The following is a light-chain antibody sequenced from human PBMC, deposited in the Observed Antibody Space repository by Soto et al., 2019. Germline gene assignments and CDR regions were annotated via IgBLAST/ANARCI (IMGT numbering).Light chain of an antibody. CDR1: SSDIGGYNS. V-gene: IGLV2-8*01. Sequence: QSALTQSPSASGSTGHSVTISCTGTSSDIGGYNSVSWYQQHPGKAPKVMIYDVTKRPSGVPERCSGSKSGNTASLTVSALQAEDEADYYCSSYTDRKHLVFGTGTKLTVL. J-gene: IGLJ1*01. CDR3: SSYTDRKHLV. CDR2: DVT.